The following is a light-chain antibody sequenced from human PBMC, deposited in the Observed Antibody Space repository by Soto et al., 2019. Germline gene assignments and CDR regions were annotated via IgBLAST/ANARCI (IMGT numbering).Light chain of an antibody. Sequence: EIVLTQSPGTLSLSPGERATLSCRASQSVSSSYLAWYQQKPGQAPRPLIYAASSRATGIPDRFSGSGSGTDFTLTISGLEPEDFAVYYCQQYGSSPRTFGQGTKADIK. J-gene: IGKJ1*01. CDR3: QQYGSSPRT. CDR2: AAS. V-gene: IGKV3-20*01. CDR1: QSVSSSY.